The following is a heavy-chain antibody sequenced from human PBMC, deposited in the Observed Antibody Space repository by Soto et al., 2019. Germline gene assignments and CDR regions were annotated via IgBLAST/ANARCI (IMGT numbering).Heavy chain of an antibody. J-gene: IGHJ6*02. CDR1: GFTVSSNY. D-gene: IGHD6-13*01. CDR3: ARVAFSSGWCSDYFYGMDV. Sequence: VGSLRLSCAASGFTVSSNYMSWVRQAPGKGLEWVSVIYSCGSTYYADSVKGRFTISRDNTKNTLYLQMNSLRAEDTAMYYCARVAFSSGWCSDYFYGMDVWGQGTTVTVSS. CDR2: IYSCGST. V-gene: IGHV3-66*03.